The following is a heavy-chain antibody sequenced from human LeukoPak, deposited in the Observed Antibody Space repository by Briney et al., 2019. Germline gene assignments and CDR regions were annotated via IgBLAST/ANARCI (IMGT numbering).Heavy chain of an antibody. J-gene: IGHJ4*02. CDR2: IFPDGRT. D-gene: IGHD2/OR15-2a*01. Sequence: PGGSLGLSCAASGLTVTDNYFSWVRQAPGKGLEWVSVIFPDGRTYHADSVKGRFTISRDRPKNTLLLQMNSLRADDTALYHCARTNTVYGDFDYWGQGILVTVSS. CDR1: GLTVTDNY. CDR3: ARTNTVYGDFDY. V-gene: IGHV3-53*01.